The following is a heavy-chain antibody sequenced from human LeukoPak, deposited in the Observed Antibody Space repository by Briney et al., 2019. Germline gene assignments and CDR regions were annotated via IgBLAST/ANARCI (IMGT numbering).Heavy chain of an antibody. D-gene: IGHD2-21*01. CDR3: VKDAYMLPPPYGMDV. Sequence: GGSLRLSCSASGFTFGGYAMHWVRQAPGKGLEFVSAISSNGGSTYYTDSVKGRFTIFRDNSKNTLYLQMSSLRAEDTAVYYCVKDAYMLPPPYGMDVWGQGTTVTVSS. CDR2: ISSNGGST. J-gene: IGHJ6*02. CDR1: GFTFGGYA. V-gene: IGHV3-64D*06.